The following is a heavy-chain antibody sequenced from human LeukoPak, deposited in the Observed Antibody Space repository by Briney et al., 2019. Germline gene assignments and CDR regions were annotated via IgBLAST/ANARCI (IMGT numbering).Heavy chain of an antibody. J-gene: IGHJ4*02. CDR1: GYTFTTHG. Sequence: ASVKVSCRSSGYTFTTHGITWVRQAPGQGLEWMGWISTYNGNTNYAQKLQGRVTMTTDTSTSTAYMELRSLRSEDTAVYYRARDSYGSGSYYPDYWGQGTLVTVSS. CDR3: ARDSYGSGSYYPDY. D-gene: IGHD3-10*01. CDR2: ISTYNGNT. V-gene: IGHV1-18*01.